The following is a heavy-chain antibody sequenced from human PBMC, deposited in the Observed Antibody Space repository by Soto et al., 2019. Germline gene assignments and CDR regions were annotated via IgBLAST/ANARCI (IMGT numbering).Heavy chain of an antibody. J-gene: IGHJ6*02. CDR1: GGTFSSYA. V-gene: IGHV1-69*13. CDR3: AATRDYYGSGSADYYYGMDV. Sequence: SVKVSCKASGGTFSSYAISWVRQASGQGLEWMGGIIPTFGTANYAQKFQGRVTITADESTSTAYMELSSLRSEDTAVYYCAATRDYYGSGSADYYYGMDVWGQGTTVTVSS. D-gene: IGHD3-10*01. CDR2: IIPTFGTA.